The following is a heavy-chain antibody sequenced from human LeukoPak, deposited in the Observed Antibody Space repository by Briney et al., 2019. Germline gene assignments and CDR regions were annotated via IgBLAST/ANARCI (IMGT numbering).Heavy chain of an antibody. CDR2: INWNGGST. CDR3: ARARLDVDYYYYMDV. J-gene: IGHJ6*03. Sequence: GGSLRLSCAASGFTFDDYGMSWVRQARGKGLEWVSGINWNGGSTGYAGSVKGRFTISRDNAKNSLYLQMNSLRAEDTALYYCARARLDVDYYYYMDVWGKGTTVTVSS. D-gene: IGHD4-11*01. CDR1: GFTFDDYG. V-gene: IGHV3-20*04.